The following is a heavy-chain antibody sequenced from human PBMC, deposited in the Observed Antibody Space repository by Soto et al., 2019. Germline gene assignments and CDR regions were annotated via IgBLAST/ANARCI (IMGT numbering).Heavy chain of an antibody. CDR1: GYTFTSYG. D-gene: IGHD2-15*01. V-gene: IGHV1-18*01. J-gene: IGHJ4*02. CDR2: ISAYNGNT. Sequence: ASVKVSCKASGYTFTSYGISWVRQAPGQGLEWMGWISAYNGNTNYAQKLQGRVTMTTDTSTSTAYMELRSLRSDDTAVYYCASAKGYCSGGSCYSDLDYWGQGTLVTVSS. CDR3: ASAKGYCSGGSCYSDLDY.